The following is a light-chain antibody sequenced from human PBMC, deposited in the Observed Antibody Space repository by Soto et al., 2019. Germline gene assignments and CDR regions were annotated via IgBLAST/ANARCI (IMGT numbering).Light chain of an antibody. CDR3: QQYNNWPPWT. J-gene: IGKJ1*01. CDR1: QSVSSN. V-gene: IGKV3-15*01. CDR2: GAS. Sequence: EIVMTQSPATLSVSPGERATLSCRASQSVSSNLAWYQQKPGQAPRLLIYGASTRATGIPARFSGSGSGTEFTLTISRLQSEDFAGYYCQQYNNWPPWTFGQGTQVEIK.